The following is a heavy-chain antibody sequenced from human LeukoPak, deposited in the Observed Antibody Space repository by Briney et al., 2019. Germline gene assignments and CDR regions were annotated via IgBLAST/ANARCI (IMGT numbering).Heavy chain of an antibody. J-gene: IGHJ4*02. V-gene: IGHV1-69*05. CDR3: ARGLGYDSSGYYNH. Sequence: ASVKVSCKASGGTFSSYAISWVRQAPGQGLEWRGRIIPIFGTANYAQKFQGRVTIITDESTSIAYMELSSLRSEDTAVYYCARGLGYDSSGYYNHWGQGTLVTVSS. D-gene: IGHD3-22*01. CDR2: IIPIFGTA. CDR1: GGTFSSYA.